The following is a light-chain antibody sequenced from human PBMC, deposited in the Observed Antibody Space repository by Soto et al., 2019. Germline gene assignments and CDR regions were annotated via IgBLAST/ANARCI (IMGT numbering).Light chain of an antibody. Sequence: EIVLTRSPGTLSLSPGERATLSCRASQSVSSFLAWYLQKAGQAPRLLIYGASSRATGIPDRFSGSGSGTDFTLTISRLEPEDFAVYFCQHYGNSLRLSFGGGTKVEIK. CDR1: QSVSSF. CDR2: GAS. V-gene: IGKV3-20*01. CDR3: QHYGNSLRLS. J-gene: IGKJ4*01.